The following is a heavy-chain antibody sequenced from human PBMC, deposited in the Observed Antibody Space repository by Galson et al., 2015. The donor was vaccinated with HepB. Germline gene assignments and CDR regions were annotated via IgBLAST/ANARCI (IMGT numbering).Heavy chain of an antibody. Sequence: SLRLSCAASGFTFNSYAMSWVRQAPGKGLEWVSSISGRGDNTYYADSVNGRFTISRDNSKKMVFLQMHNLRAEDTALYYCWEDPVRASYRPYGMDVWGQGTTVTVSS. CDR3: WEDPVRASYRPYGMDV. J-gene: IGHJ6*02. CDR1: GFTFNSYA. CDR2: ISGRGDNT. D-gene: IGHD5-18*01. V-gene: IGHV3-23*01.